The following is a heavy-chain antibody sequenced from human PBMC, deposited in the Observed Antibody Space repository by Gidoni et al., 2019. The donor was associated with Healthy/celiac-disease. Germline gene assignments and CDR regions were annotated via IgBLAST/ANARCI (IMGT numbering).Heavy chain of an antibody. CDR1: GGTFSSYA. J-gene: IGHJ6*02. Sequence: QVQLVQSGAEVKKHGSSVKVSCKASGGTFSSYALSWVRQAPGQGLEWMGGIIPIFGTANYAQKFQGRVTITADESTSTAYMELSSLRSEDTAVYYCARGIGYCSGGSCYLYYYGMDVWGQGTTVTVSS. V-gene: IGHV1-69*01. D-gene: IGHD2-15*01. CDR2: IIPIFGTA. CDR3: ARGIGYCSGGSCYLYYYGMDV.